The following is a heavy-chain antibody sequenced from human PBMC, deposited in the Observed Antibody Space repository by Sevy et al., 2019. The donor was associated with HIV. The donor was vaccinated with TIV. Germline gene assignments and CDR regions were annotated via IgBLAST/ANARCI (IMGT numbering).Heavy chain of an antibody. V-gene: IGHV3-23*01. D-gene: IGHD2-8*01. Sequence: GGSLRLCCAASGFTFSKYSMSWVRQPPGKGLEWVSTLSFGCGEINYADSVKGRLTISRDNSKSSVYLQMNNLRPEDTAVYYCAREGCTKPHDYWGQGTLVTVSS. CDR1: GFTFSKYS. CDR3: AREGCTKPHDY. CDR2: LSFGCGEI. J-gene: IGHJ4*02.